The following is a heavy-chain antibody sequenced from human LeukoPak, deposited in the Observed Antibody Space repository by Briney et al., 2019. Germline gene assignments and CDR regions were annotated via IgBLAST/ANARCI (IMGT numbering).Heavy chain of an antibody. CDR3: ARWYCSSTSCSGIYYYYYMEV. V-gene: IGHV4-39*01. D-gene: IGHD2-2*01. Sequence: SETLSLTCTVSGGSISSSSYYWGWIRQPPGKGLEWIGSIYYSGSTYYNPSLKSRVTISVDTSKNQFSLKLSSVTAADTAVYYCARWYCSSTSCSGIYYYYYMEVWGKGTTVTVSS. J-gene: IGHJ6*03. CDR1: GGSISSSSYY. CDR2: IYYSGST.